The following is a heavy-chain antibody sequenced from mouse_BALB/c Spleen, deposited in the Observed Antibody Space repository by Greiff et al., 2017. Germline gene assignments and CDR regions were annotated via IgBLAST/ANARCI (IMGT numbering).Heavy chain of an antibody. Sequence: LQQPGSELVRPGASVKLSCKASGYTFTSYWMHWVKQRPGQGLEWIGNIYPGSGSTNYDEKFKSKATLTVDTSSSTAYMQLSSLTSEDSAVYYCTTNWPWFAYWGQGTLVTVSA. CDR2: IYPGSGST. D-gene: IGHD4-1*01. CDR1: GYTFTSYW. J-gene: IGHJ3*01. V-gene: IGHV1S22*01. CDR3: TTNWPWFAY.